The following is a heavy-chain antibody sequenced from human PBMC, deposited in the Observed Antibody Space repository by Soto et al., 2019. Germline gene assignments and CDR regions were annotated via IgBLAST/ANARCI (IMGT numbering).Heavy chain of an antibody. CDR3: AKGGRQWLVTSDFNY. Sequence: VQLVESGGGVVQPGRSLRLSCAASGFTFSDYAMHWVRQAPGKGLEWVAVVSRDGRNTHYAVSVKGRFTISRDSSKNTVSLEMTSLRAEDTAVYYCAKGGRQWLVTSDFNYWGQGALVTVSS. D-gene: IGHD6-19*01. CDR2: VSRDGRNT. CDR1: GFTFSDYA. V-gene: IGHV3-30*18. J-gene: IGHJ4*02.